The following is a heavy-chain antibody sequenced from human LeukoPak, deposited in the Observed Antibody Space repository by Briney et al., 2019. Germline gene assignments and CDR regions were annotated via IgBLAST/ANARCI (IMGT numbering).Heavy chain of an antibody. J-gene: IGHJ6*03. CDR3: ARWVVGASTLYYYYMDV. CDR1: GGSFSGYY. Sequence: ASETLSLTCAVYGGSFSGYYWSWIRQPPGKGLEWIGYIHYSGSTKYKSSLKSRVTISVDTSKNQFSLKLNSVTAADTAVYYCARWVVGASTLYYYYMDVWGKGTTVTISS. D-gene: IGHD1-26*01. V-gene: IGHV4-34*01. CDR2: IHYSGST.